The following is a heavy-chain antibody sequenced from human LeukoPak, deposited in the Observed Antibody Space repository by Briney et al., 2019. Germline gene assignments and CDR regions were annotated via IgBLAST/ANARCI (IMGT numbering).Heavy chain of an antibody. Sequence: GGSLRLSCAASGFTFSSEAMSWVRQAPGKGLEWVSVISDNSREIHYADFVKGRFTISRDNFKNTLYLQMNSLTAEDTAIYHRAKAPGRDNWSPHDWGQGTLVTVSS. CDR2: ISDNSREI. J-gene: IGHJ4*02. V-gene: IGHV3-23*01. CDR3: AKAPGRDNWSPHD. CDR1: GFTFSSEA. D-gene: IGHD1-1*01.